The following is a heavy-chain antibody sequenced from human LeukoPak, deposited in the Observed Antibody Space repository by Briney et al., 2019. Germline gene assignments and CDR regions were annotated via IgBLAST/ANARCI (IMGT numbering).Heavy chain of an antibody. CDR3: AREGYLVAAGAFDY. CDR2: IGTAGDT. Sequence: GGSLRLSCAASGFTFSSYDMHWVRQATGEGLEWVSAIGTAGDTYYPGSVKGRFTISRENAKNSLYLQMNSLRAGDTAVYYCAREGYLVAAGAFDYWGQGTLVTVSS. J-gene: IGHJ4*02. CDR1: GFTFSSYD. D-gene: IGHD6-13*01. V-gene: IGHV3-13*04.